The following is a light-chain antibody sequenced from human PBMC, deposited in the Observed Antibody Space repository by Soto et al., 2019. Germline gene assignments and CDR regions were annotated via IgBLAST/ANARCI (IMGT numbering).Light chain of an antibody. CDR1: QISGSNF. CDR2: ASS. V-gene: IGKV3-20*01. Sequence: EIVLTQSPGTLSLSPGERATVSCKTSQISGSNFLAWYQQKPGQAPRLLIYASSNRATGIPDRFSGSASGAYLTRTFDRLEPEDFAVYYCQLYGTSPPFGQGTRLEIK. CDR3: QLYGTSPP. J-gene: IGKJ5*01.